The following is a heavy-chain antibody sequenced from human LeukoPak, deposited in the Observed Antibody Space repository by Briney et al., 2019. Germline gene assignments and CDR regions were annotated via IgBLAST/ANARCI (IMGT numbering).Heavy chain of an antibody. V-gene: IGHV1-46*01. CDR3: ARDQVIVVVPAAMPDY. CDR1: GYTFTSYY. CDR2: INPSGGST. Sequence: GASVKVSCKASGYTFTSYYMHWVRQAPGQGLEWMGIINPSGGSTSYARKFQGRVTMTRDTSTSTVYMELSSLRSEDTAVYYCARDQVIVVVPAAMPDYWGQGTLVTVSS. D-gene: IGHD2-2*01. J-gene: IGHJ4*02.